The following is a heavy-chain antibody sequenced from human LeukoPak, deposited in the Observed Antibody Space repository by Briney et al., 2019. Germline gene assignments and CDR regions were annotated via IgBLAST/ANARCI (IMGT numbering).Heavy chain of an antibody. D-gene: IGHD2-2*02. Sequence: ASVKVSCKAPGYTFTGYYMHWVRQAPGQGLEWMGWINPNSGGTNYAQKFQGRVTMTRDTSISTAYMELSRLRSDDTAVYYCARDQHIVVVPAAIGYYYYYMDVWGKGTTVTVSS. CDR3: ARDQHIVVVPAAIGYYYYYMDV. CDR1: GYTFTGYY. CDR2: INPNSGGT. V-gene: IGHV1-2*02. J-gene: IGHJ6*03.